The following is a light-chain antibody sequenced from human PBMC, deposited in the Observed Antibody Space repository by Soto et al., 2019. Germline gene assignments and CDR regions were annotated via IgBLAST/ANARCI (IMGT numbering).Light chain of an antibody. V-gene: IGKV3-20*01. Sequence: IVLTQSPGTLSLSPGERATLSCRASQSVSSSYLAWYQQKPGQAPRLLIYGAYSRATGIPDRFSGSGSGTDFTLTSSRLEPEDFAVYYCQSGTFGQGTKVEIK. CDR3: QSGT. J-gene: IGKJ1*01. CDR2: GAY. CDR1: QSVSSSY.